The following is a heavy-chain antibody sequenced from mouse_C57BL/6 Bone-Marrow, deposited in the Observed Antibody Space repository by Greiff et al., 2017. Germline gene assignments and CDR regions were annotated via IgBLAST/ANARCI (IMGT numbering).Heavy chain of an antibody. CDR1: GFTFSDYY. J-gene: IGHJ2*01. CDR2: INYDGSST. V-gene: IGHV5-16*01. D-gene: IGHD1-1*01. CDR3: ARAPTTVLDY. Sequence: EVKLVESEGGLVQPGSSMKLSCTASGFTFSDYYMAWVRQVPEKGLEWVANINYDGSSTYYLDSLKSRFIISRDNAKNMLYLQMSSLKSEDTATYYCARAPTTVLDYWGQGTTLTVSS.